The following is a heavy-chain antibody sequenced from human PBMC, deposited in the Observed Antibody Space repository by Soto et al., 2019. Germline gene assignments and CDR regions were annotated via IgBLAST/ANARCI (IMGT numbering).Heavy chain of an antibody. D-gene: IGHD2-15*01. V-gene: IGHV4-34*01. CDR3: ARSSLMVVVVAATPGFDY. J-gene: IGHJ4*02. CDR2: INHSGST. CDR1: GGSFSGYY. Sequence: QVQLQQWGAGLLKPSETLSLTCAVYGGSFSGYYWSWIRQPPGKGLEWIGEINHSGSTNYNPSLQSRVTISVDTSKKQFSLKLSSVTAADTAVYYCARSSLMVVVVAATPGFDYWGQGTLVTVSS.